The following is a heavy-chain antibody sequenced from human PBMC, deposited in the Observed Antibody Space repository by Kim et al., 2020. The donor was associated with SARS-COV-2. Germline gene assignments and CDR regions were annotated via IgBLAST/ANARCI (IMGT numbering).Heavy chain of an antibody. V-gene: IGHV4-31*03. CDR2: IYYSGST. D-gene: IGHD2-21*02. Sequence: SETLSLTCTVSGGSISSGGYYWSWIRQHPGKGLEWIGYIYYSGSTYYNPSLKSRVTISVDTSKNQFSLKLSSVTAADTAVYYCAREAGTGVTATHDAFDIWGQGTMVTVSS. J-gene: IGHJ3*02. CDR1: GGSISSGGYY. CDR3: AREAGTGVTATHDAFDI.